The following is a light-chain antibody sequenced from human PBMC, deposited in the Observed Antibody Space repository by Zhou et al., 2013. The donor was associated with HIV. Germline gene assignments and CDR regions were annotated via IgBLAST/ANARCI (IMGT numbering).Light chain of an antibody. V-gene: IGKV3-15*01. J-gene: IGKJ1*01. CDR1: QSVSSK. Sequence: EIVLTQSPGTLSLSPGERATLSCRASQSVSSKLAWYQQKPGQTPRLLIYDASTRATALPPRFSGSGFGTEFTLSISSLQSEDFAVYYCQQYGSSHPLTFGQGTMVEIK. CDR3: QQYGSSHPLT. CDR2: DAS.